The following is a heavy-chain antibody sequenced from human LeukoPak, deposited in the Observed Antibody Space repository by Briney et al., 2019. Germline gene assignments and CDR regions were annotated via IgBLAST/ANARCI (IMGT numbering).Heavy chain of an antibody. D-gene: IGHD6-13*01. V-gene: IGHV3-30-3*01. J-gene: IGHJ4*02. CDR3: AREYSSSWFETYYFDY. Sequence: PGGSLRLSCAASGFTFSSYAMHWVRQAPGKGLEWVAVISYDGSNKYYADSVKGRFTISRDNSKNTLYLQMNSLRAEDTAVYYCAREYSSSWFETYYFDYWGQGTLVTVSS. CDR1: GFTFSSYA. CDR2: ISYDGSNK.